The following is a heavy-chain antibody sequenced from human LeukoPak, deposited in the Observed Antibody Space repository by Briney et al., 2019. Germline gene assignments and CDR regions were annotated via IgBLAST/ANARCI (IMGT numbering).Heavy chain of an antibody. Sequence: GGSLRLSCAASGFTFSSYAMSWVRQAPGKGLEWVSAISGSGGSTYYADSVKGRFTISRDNSKNTLYLQMNSLRAEDTAVYYCAKDRAAITMIVVVTSDWGQGTLVTVSS. CDR3: AKDRAAITMIVVVTSD. V-gene: IGHV3-23*01. D-gene: IGHD3-22*01. J-gene: IGHJ4*02. CDR2: ISGSGGST. CDR1: GFTFSSYA.